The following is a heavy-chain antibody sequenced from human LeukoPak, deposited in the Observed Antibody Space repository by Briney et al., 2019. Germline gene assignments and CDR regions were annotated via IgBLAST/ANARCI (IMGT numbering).Heavy chain of an antibody. V-gene: IGHV3-21*01. Sequence: KPGGSLRLSCAASGFTFSSHSMNWVRQAPGKGLEWVSSISSGSRYIYYVDSVKGRFTISRDNAKNSLYLQMNSLRAEDTAVYYCARGLGYCSSTSCAKDYYYGMDVWGQGTTVTVSS. J-gene: IGHJ6*02. CDR2: ISSGSRYI. CDR3: ARGLGYCSSTSCAKDYYYGMDV. CDR1: GFTFSSHS. D-gene: IGHD2-2*01.